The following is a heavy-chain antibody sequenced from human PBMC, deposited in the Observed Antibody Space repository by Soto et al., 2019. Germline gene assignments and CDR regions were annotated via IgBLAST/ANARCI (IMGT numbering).Heavy chain of an antibody. D-gene: IGHD1-1*01. CDR2: IDWDDDK. J-gene: IGHJ5*02. CDR1: GFSLSTSGMR. CDR3: AKTGTDGSWFDP. Sequence: SGPTLVNPTQTLTLTCTFPGFSLSTSGMRVSWIRQPPGKALEWLARIDWDDDKFYSTTLKTRLTISKDISKNQVVLTMTNMDPVDTATYYCAKTGTDGSWFDPWGLGTLVTAPQ. V-gene: IGHV2-70*04.